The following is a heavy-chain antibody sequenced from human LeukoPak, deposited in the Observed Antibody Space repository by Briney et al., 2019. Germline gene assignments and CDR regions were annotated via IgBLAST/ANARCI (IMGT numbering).Heavy chain of an antibody. D-gene: IGHD3-3*01. V-gene: IGHV4-59*01. CDR2: IYYSGST. J-gene: IGHJ6*02. Sequence: SETLSLTCSVSGGSIGSYYWSWIRQPPGKGLEWIGYIYYSGSTNYNPSLKSRVTISVDTSKNHFSLKLTSVTAADTAVYYCARGMGSGYPIYYYVMDVWGQGTTVTVSS. CDR1: GGSIGSYY. CDR3: ARGMGSGYPIYYYVMDV.